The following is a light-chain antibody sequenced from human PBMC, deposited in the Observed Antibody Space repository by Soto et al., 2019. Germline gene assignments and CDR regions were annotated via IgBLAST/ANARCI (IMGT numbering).Light chain of an antibody. V-gene: IGLV2-14*01. CDR3: SSYTSRSTLDYV. J-gene: IGLJ1*01. Sequence: QSVLTQPASVSGSPGQSITISCTGTSSDVGGYNYVSWYQQHPVKAPKLMIYEVSNRPSGVSNRFSGSKSGNTASLTISGLQAEDEADYYCSSYTSRSTLDYVFGSGTKLTVL. CDR2: EVS. CDR1: SSDVGGYNY.